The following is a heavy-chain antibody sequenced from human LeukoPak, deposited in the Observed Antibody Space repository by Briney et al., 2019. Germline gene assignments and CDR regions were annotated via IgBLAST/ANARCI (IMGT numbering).Heavy chain of an antibody. D-gene: IGHD3-10*01. CDR2: IYSTGST. CDR3: ARDVGYYGSGSYYRY. V-gene: IGHV4-59*01. J-gene: IGHJ4*02. CDR1: GGSISSYY. Sequence: PSETLSLTCTVSGGSISSYYWSWIRQSPGKGLEWIGYIYSTGSTNYNPSLKSRVTISVDTSKNQFSLKLNSVTAADTAVYYCARDVGYYGSGSYYRYWGQGTLVTVSS.